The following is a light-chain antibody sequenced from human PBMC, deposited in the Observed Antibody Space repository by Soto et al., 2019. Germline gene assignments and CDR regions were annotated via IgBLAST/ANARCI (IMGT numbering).Light chain of an antibody. J-gene: IGLJ1*01. CDR1: SSNIGSNY. CDR2: RNN. CDR3: AACDDSRSVYV. Sequence: QSVLTQPPSASGNPGQRVTISCSGSSSNIGSNYVYWYQQLPGTAPKLLIYRNNQRPSGVPDRFSVSKSGTSASLAISGLRVEDEADYYGAACDDSRSVYVCVTGTKLTVL. V-gene: IGLV1-47*01.